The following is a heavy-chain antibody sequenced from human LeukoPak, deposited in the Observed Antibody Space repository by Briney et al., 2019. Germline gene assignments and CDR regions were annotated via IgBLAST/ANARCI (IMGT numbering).Heavy chain of an antibody. J-gene: IGHJ6*02. CDR1: GFTFSSYA. CDR2: ISGSGGST. V-gene: IGHV3-23*01. Sequence: PGGSLRLSCAASGFTFSSYAMSWVRQAPGKGLEWVSAISGSGGSTYYADSVKGRFTISRDISKNTLYLQMNSLRAEDTAVYYCAKGKLTPINYGSGSHGHYGMDVWGQGTTVTVSS. D-gene: IGHD3-10*01. CDR3: AKGKLTPINYGSGSHGHYGMDV.